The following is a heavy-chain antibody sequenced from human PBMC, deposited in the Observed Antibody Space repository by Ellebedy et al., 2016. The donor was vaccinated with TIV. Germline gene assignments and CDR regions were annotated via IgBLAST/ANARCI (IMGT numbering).Heavy chain of an antibody. V-gene: IGHV3-74*01. CDR2: ISNDGTST. Sequence: GESLTISCAGSGFTFSGYWMHWVRQAPGRGLVWVSRISNDGTSTSYADSVKGRFTVSRDNAKNSLYLQMNSLRAEDTAVYYCTPWGLGGYWGQGTLVTVSS. J-gene: IGHJ4*02. D-gene: IGHD3-16*01. CDR3: TPWGLGGY. CDR1: GFTFSGYW.